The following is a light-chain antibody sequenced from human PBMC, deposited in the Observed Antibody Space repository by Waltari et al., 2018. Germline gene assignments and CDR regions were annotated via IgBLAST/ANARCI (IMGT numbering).Light chain of an antibody. CDR1: SPNIGSNS. CDR3: AAWDDSLSGRV. CDR2: YND. J-gene: IGLJ2*01. V-gene: IGLV1-47*02. Sequence: QSVLTQPPSASEAARKTVTISCSGSSPNIGSNSFSWYQQLPGTAPKLLIYYNDQRASGVSDRCSGSKSGTSASLAISGLQTEDEADYYCAAWDDSLSGRVFGGGTRLTVL.